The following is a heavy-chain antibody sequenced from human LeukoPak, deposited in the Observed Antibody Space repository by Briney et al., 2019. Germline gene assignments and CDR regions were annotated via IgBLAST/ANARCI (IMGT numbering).Heavy chain of an antibody. CDR1: EYTFTDYY. D-gene: IGHD5-18*01. Sequence: ASVKVSCXASEYTFTDYYIHWIRQAPGQGLEWMGRISPNTGGTDHAQEFRDKITMTRDTSISTAYIELSRLISDDTAVYYCARGGRSGYRYFDYWGQGTLVTVSS. CDR3: ARGGRSGYRYFDY. CDR2: ISPNTGGT. J-gene: IGHJ4*02. V-gene: IGHV1-2*06.